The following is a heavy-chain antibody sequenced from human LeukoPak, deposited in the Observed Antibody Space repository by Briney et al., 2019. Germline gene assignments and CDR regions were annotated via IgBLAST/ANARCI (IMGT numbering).Heavy chain of an antibody. V-gene: IGHV4-39*01. CDR1: GGSISSTGYY. Sequence: SETLSLTCTVSGGSISSTGYYCGWIRQPPGKVLEWIGSIYYSRSTYYNPSLKSRVTISVDTSENQFSLKLSSVTAADTAVYYCARHERDASLDHALDIWGQGTMVTVSS. J-gene: IGHJ3*02. CDR3: ARHERDASLDHALDI. D-gene: IGHD5-24*01. CDR2: IYYSRST.